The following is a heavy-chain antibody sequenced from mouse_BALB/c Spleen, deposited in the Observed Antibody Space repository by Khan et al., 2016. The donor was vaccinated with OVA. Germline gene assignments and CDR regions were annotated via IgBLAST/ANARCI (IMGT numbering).Heavy chain of an antibody. CDR1: GYIFTSYW. V-gene: IGHV1-76*01. D-gene: IGHD2-10*02. Sequence: QVQLKQSGGELVRPGASVKVSCKTSGYIFTSYWIHWVKQRSGQGLEWIARIYPGTGSIYSNEKFKGKATLTADKSSSTAYMQLNSLKSEDSAVYICARGEYGNFFFDYWGQGTTLTVSS. CDR3: ARGEYGNFFFDY. CDR2: IYPGTGSI. J-gene: IGHJ2*01.